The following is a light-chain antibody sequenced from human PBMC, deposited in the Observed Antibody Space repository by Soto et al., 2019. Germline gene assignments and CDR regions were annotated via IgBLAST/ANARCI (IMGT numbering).Light chain of an antibody. J-gene: IGKJ2*01. V-gene: IGKV1-5*01. Sequence: DIQMTQSPSTLSASVGDRVTITCRASQSISTWLAWYQQKPGKAPKLLISDASSFESGVPSRFSGSGSGTEFTLTISSLQPDDFATYYCQQYNSYSVTFGQGTKLEI. CDR3: QQYNSYSVT. CDR1: QSISTW. CDR2: DAS.